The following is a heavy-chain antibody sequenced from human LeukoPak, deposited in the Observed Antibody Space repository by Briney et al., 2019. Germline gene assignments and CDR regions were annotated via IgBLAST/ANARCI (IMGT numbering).Heavy chain of an antibody. CDR2: MSPNSGNT. CDR3: ARGPPNWGFDY. D-gene: IGHD7-27*01. Sequence: ASVNVSCKASGYTFTSHDINWVRRTGQGLEWMGWMSPNSGNTGYAQKFQGRVTMTRDTSISTAYMELSSLRSEDTAVYSCARGPPNWGFDYWGQGTLVTVSS. CDR1: GYTFTSHD. V-gene: IGHV1-8*01. J-gene: IGHJ4*02.